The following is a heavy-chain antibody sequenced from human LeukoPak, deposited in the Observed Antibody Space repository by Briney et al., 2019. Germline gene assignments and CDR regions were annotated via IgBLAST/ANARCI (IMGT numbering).Heavy chain of an antibody. CDR1: GYTFTNYY. D-gene: IGHD1-26*01. Sequence: VASVTVSCKTSGYTFTNYYIHWVRQAPGQGLEWMGRIDPNTGGTKSAKNFQGRVTMTRDTSISTAYMALSGLRSDDTAVYYCASLYDIVGTTVDYWGQGTLVTVSS. CDR2: IDPNTGGT. J-gene: IGHJ4*02. CDR3: ASLYDIVGTTVDY. V-gene: IGHV1-2*06.